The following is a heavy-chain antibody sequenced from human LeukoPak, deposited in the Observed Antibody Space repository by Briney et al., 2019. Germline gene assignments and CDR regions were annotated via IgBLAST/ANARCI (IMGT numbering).Heavy chain of an antibody. D-gene: IGHD2-8*01. Sequence: SETLSLTCTVSGGSISSSGYYWSWIRQHPGKGLEWIGYIYYSGSTYYNPSLKSRVTMSVDTSKNQFSLKLSSVTAADTAVYYCARRVYAMSYYYYMDVWGKGTTVTVSS. CDR2: IYYSGST. CDR1: GGSISSSGYY. J-gene: IGHJ6*03. V-gene: IGHV4-31*03. CDR3: ARRVYAMSYYYYMDV.